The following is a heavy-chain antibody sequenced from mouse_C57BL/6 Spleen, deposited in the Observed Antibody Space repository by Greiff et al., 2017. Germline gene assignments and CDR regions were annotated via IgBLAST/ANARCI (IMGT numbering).Heavy chain of an antibody. D-gene: IGHD1-1*01. CDR3: ARSDYFGSFYSAMDY. V-gene: IGHV1-53*01. CDR2: INPSNGGT. CDR1: GYTFTSYW. Sequence: QVQLQQPGTELVKPGASVKLSCKASGYTFTSYWMHWVKQRPGQGLEWIGNINPSNGGTNYNEKFKSKATLTVDKSSSTAYMQLSSLTSEDSAVYYCARSDYFGSFYSAMDYWGQGTSVTVSS. J-gene: IGHJ4*01.